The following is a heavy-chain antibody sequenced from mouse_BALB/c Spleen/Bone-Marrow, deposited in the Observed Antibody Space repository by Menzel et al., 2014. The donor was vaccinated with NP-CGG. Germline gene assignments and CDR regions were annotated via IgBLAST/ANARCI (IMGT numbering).Heavy chain of an antibody. Sequence: QVQLQQSGAELGMPGASVKMSCKASGYTFTDNWMYWVKQRPGQGLEWIGAIDTSDSYTNSNQKFMGKASLTVDASSSTAYMQVSSLTSDDSAVYYCARGGHDFSLDYWGQGTSVTVSS. CDR1: GYTFTDNW. J-gene: IGHJ4*01. V-gene: IGHV1-69*01. D-gene: IGHD2-4*01. CDR2: IDTSDSYT. CDR3: ARGGHDFSLDY.